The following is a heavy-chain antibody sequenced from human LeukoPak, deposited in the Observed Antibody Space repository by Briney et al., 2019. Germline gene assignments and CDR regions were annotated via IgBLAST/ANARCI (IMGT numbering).Heavy chain of an antibody. D-gene: IGHD3-22*01. CDR1: GFTFSSYA. J-gene: IGHJ3*02. V-gene: IGHV3-23*01. Sequence: GGSLRLSCAASGFTFSSYATDWVRQAPGKGLEWVSGISGSGGSTYYADSVKGRFTISRDNSKNTLYLQMNSLRAEDTAVYYCAKDYYDSSGYYLGYDAFDIWGQGTMVTVSS. CDR2: ISGSGGST. CDR3: AKDYYDSSGYYLGYDAFDI.